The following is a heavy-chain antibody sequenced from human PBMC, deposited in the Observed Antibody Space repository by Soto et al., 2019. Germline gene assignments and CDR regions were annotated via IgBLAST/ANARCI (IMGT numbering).Heavy chain of an antibody. CDR1: GGSISSYY. CDR2: IYYSGST. Sequence: PSETLSLTCTVSGGSISSYYWSWIRQPPGKGLEWIGYIYYSGSTNYNPSLKSRVTISVDTSKNQFSLKLSSVTAADTAVYYCGGDSSGYYPYYYYGMDVWGQGTTVTVSS. D-gene: IGHD3-22*01. J-gene: IGHJ6*02. CDR3: GGDSSGYYPYYYYGMDV. V-gene: IGHV4-59*01.